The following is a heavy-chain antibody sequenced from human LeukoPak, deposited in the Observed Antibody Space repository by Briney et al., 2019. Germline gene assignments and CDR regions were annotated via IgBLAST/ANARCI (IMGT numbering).Heavy chain of an antibody. CDR1: GGSISIYY. V-gene: IGHV4-59*01. Sequence: SETLSLTCTVSGGSISIYYWSWIRQPPGKGLEWIGYIYYNGSTNYNPPLKSRVTISVDTSKHQFSLKLRSVTAADTAVYFCARDRLRAASAFDIWGQGTMVTVSS. J-gene: IGHJ3*02. CDR2: IYYNGST. D-gene: IGHD6-19*01. CDR3: ARDRLRAASAFDI.